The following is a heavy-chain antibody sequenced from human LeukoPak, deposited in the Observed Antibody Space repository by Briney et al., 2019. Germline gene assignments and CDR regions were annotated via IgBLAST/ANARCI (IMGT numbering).Heavy chain of an antibody. CDR2: IYHSGST. Sequence: PSETLSLTCTVSGYSISSGYYWGWIRQPPGKGLEWIGSIYHSGSTYYNPSPKSRVTISVDTSKNQFSLKLSSVTAADTAVYYCARDGGVSDSSADYWGQGTLVTVSS. D-gene: IGHD3-22*01. J-gene: IGHJ4*02. CDR1: GYSISSGYY. V-gene: IGHV4-38-2*02. CDR3: ARDGGVSDSSADY.